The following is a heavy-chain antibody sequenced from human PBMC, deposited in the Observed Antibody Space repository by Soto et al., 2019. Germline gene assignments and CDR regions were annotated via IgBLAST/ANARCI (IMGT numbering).Heavy chain of an antibody. D-gene: IGHD3-22*01. Sequence: SVKVSCKASGGTFSSYAISWVRQAPGQGLEWMGGIIPIFGTANYAQKFQGRVTITADESTSTAYMELSSLRSEDTAVYYRARSRPYYYDSSGYHNYYYYGMDVWGQGTTVTVSS. V-gene: IGHV1-69*13. CDR2: IIPIFGTA. CDR1: GGTFSSYA. J-gene: IGHJ6*02. CDR3: ARSRPYYYDSSGYHNYYYYGMDV.